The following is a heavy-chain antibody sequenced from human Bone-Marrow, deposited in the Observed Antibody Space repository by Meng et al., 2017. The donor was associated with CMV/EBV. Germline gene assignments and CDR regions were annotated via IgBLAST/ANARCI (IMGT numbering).Heavy chain of an antibody. J-gene: IGHJ6*02. D-gene: IGHD5-12*01. Sequence: SETLSLTCTVSGGSINSYYWSWIRQPPGKGLEWIGYVNYNGITNYNPSLKSRVTISVDTSKKQFSLKLTSVTAADTAVYYCARIPWLYGAMDVWGQGPTDPVPS. V-gene: IGHV4-59*01. CDR2: VNYNGIT. CDR1: GGSINSYY. CDR3: ARIPWLYGAMDV.